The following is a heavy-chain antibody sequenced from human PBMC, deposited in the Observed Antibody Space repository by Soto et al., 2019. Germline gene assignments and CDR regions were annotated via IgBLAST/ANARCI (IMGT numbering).Heavy chain of an antibody. CDR1: GFTFSIYA. CDR3: ARGLYSSGWYLDAFDI. J-gene: IGHJ3*02. V-gene: IGHV3-23*01. CDR2: ISESGTRT. D-gene: IGHD6-19*01. Sequence: GGSLRLSCAASGFTFSIYAMSWVRQAPGKGLEWVSGISESGTRTYYADSVKGRFTINPDTSKNQFSLQLNSVTPEDTAVYYCARGLYSSGWYLDAFDIWGQGTMVTVSS.